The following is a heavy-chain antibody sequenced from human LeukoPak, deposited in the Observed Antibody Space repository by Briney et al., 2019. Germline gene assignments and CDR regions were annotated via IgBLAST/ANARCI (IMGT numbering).Heavy chain of an antibody. CDR1: GFSFSDYA. CDR3: AKANWVSNADAVW. Sequence: GSLRLSCAASGFSFSDYAMSWVRQAPARGPEWVSSIRGGGVTFYADSVKGRFTLSRDDSRNTVYLQLNNLRVEDTAIYYCAKANWVSNADAVWWGQGTQVTVSS. CDR2: IRGGGVT. D-gene: IGHD1-1*01. J-gene: IGHJ4*02. V-gene: IGHV3-23*01.